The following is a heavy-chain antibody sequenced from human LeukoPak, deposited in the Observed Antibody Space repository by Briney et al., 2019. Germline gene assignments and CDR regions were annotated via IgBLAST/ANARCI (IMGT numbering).Heavy chain of an antibody. CDR3: AKGIYDMDV. CDR2: ISGSGGST. V-gene: IGHV3-23*01. J-gene: IGHJ6*02. CDR1: GFTFSSYA. Sequence: PGGPLRLSCAASGFTFSSYAMSWVRQAPGKGLEWVSTISGSGGSTYYADSVKGRYAISRDNSKNTLSLQMNSLRAEDTAVYFCAKGIYDMDVWGQGTTVTVSS.